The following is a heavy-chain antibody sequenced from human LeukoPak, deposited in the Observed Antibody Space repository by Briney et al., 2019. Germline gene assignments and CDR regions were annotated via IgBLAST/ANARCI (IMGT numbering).Heavy chain of an antibody. D-gene: IGHD1-26*01. J-gene: IGHJ4*02. CDR3: ARGGLGSWTFDS. CDR1: GFIFSTYS. V-gene: IGHV3-48*04. Sequence: PGASLRLSCAASGFIFSTYSMNWVRQAPGKGLEWVSYISCSGSTIYYADSVKGRFTISRDNAKYSLYLQMNSLRAEDTAVYYCARGGLGSWTFDSWGQGSLVTVSS. CDR2: ISCSGSTI.